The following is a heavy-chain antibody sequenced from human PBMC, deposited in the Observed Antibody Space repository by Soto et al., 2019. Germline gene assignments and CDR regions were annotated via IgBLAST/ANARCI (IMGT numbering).Heavy chain of an antibody. J-gene: IGHJ4*02. Sequence: PSETLSLTCAVCGGSISSGGYSWSWIRQPPGKGLEWIGYMYHSGSTYYNPSLKSRVTISIDRSKNQFSLKLSSVTAAATAVYYCARVPDYWGQGILVTVSS. CDR3: ARVPDY. CDR2: MYHSGST. CDR1: GGSISSGGYS. D-gene: IGHD2-2*01. V-gene: IGHV4-30-2*01.